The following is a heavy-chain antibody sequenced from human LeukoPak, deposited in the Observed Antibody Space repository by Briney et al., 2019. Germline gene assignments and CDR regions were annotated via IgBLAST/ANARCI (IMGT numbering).Heavy chain of an antibody. V-gene: IGHV1-8*03. Sequence: ASVKVSCKASGYTFTSYDINWVRQATGQGLEWMGWMNPNSGNTGYAQKFQGRVTITRNTSISTAYMELSSLRSEDTAVYYCAAYSSSPHDAFDIWGQGTMVTVSS. J-gene: IGHJ3*02. CDR3: AAYSSSPHDAFDI. CDR2: MNPNSGNT. CDR1: GYTFTSYD. D-gene: IGHD6-6*01.